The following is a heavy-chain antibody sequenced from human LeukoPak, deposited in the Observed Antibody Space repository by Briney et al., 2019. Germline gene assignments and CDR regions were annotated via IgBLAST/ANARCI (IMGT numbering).Heavy chain of an antibody. J-gene: IGHJ4*02. V-gene: IGHV4-34*01. Sequence: SETLSLTCAVYGGSFSGYYWSWIRQPPGKGLEWIGEINHSGSTNYNPSLKSRVTISVDTSKNQFSLKLSSVTAADTAVYYCARRSNGSGIDYWGQGTLVTVSS. CDR3: ARRSNGSGIDY. CDR1: GGSFSGYY. D-gene: IGHD2-8*01. CDR2: INHSGST.